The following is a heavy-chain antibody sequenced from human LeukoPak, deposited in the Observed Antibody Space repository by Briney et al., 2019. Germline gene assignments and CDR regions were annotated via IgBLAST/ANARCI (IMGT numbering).Heavy chain of an antibody. V-gene: IGHV1-69*04. CDR2: IIPILGIA. J-gene: IGHJ5*02. Sequence: ASVTVSCKASGGTFSSYAISWVRQAPGQGLEWMGRIIPILGIANYAQKFQGRVTITADKTTSTAYMELSSLRSEDTAGYYCARERSSGYFNWFDPWGQGTLVTVSS. CDR1: GGTFSSYA. D-gene: IGHD3-22*01. CDR3: ARERSSGYFNWFDP.